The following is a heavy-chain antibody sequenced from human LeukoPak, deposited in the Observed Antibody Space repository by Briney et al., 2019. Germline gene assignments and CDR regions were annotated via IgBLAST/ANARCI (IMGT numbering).Heavy chain of an antibody. CDR2: IYHSGST. Sequence: SETLSLTCTVSGYSITSGYYWGWTRQPPGKGLERIGSIYHSGSTYYNPSLKSRVTISVDTPKNQFSLKLGSVAAADTAVYYCARPYYHDSRIDPWGQGILVTVSS. V-gene: IGHV4-38-2*02. CDR3: ARPYYHDSRIDP. J-gene: IGHJ5*02. D-gene: IGHD3-22*01. CDR1: GYSITSGYY.